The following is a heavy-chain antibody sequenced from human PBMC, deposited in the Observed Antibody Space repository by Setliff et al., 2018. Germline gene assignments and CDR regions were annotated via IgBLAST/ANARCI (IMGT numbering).Heavy chain of an antibody. J-gene: IGHJ6*03. Sequence: SETLSLTCTVSGGSISSYYWSWIRQPARKGLEWIGHIYIGGSANYNPSLKSRVTMSIDTSKNQFSLKLNSVTAADMAVYYCAREQWLDPPGYYYTDVWAKGTTVTVSS. CDR1: GGSISSYY. CDR3: AREQWLDPPGYYYTDV. D-gene: IGHD6-19*01. V-gene: IGHV4-4*07. CDR2: IYIGGSA.